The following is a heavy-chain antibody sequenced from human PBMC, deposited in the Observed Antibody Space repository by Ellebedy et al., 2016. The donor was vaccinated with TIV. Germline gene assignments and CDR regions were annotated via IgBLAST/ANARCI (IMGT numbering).Heavy chain of an antibody. CDR3: AMETSGWIDH. CDR1: GFTFSRHD. D-gene: IGHD6-19*01. V-gene: IGHV3-13*01. CDR2: IGTAGDT. Sequence: GESLKISXAASGFTFSRHDMHWVRQATGKGLEWVSAIGTAGDTYYPGSVKGRFTISRDNAKNSLYLEMNSLRVEDTGLYYCAMETSGWIDHWGQGTLVTVSS. J-gene: IGHJ4*02.